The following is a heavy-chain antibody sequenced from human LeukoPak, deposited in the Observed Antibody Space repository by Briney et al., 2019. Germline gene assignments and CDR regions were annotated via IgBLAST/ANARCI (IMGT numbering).Heavy chain of an antibody. CDR1: GFTFSSYG. CDR3: AKPFFGDTAMVTDAFDI. J-gene: IGHJ3*02. Sequence: GGSLRLSCAASGFTFSSYGMHWVRQAPGKGLEWVAVKSYDGSNKYYADSVKGRFTISSDNSKNTLYLQMNSLRAEDTAVYYCAKPFFGDTAMVTDAFDIWGQGTMVTVSS. D-gene: IGHD5-18*01. V-gene: IGHV3-30*18. CDR2: KSYDGSNK.